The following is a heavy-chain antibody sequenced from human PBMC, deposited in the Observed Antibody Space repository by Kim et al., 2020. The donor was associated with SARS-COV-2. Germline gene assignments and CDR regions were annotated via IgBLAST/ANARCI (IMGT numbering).Heavy chain of an antibody. CDR3: ARIQRPEYSTSTPFDF. J-gene: IGHJ4*02. V-gene: IGHV4-4*07. CDR1: GGSINNYY. CDR2: VYTGGNT. D-gene: IGHD6-13*01. Sequence: SETLSLTCTVSGGSINNYYWTWVRQPAGKGLEWLGRVYTGGNTKYNPSLKSRLYMSVDTSRNQFSLQLTSVSAADTALYYCARIQRPEYSTSTPFDFWGPGTLFTVSS.